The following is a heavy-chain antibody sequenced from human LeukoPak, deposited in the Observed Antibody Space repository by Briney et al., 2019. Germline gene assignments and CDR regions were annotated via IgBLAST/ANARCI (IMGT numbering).Heavy chain of an antibody. CDR3: ARRGTSSSWAHLDY. V-gene: IGHV4-59*01. Sequence: SETLSLTCTVSGGSISNNYWSWIRQPPGKGLEWIGYIYYTESTNYNSFLKSRVTISLDPSKNHFSLKLSSVTAADTAVYYCARRGTSSSWAHLDYWGQVTMLTVSS. CDR2: IYYTEST. J-gene: IGHJ4*02. CDR1: GGSISNNY. D-gene: IGHD6-13*01.